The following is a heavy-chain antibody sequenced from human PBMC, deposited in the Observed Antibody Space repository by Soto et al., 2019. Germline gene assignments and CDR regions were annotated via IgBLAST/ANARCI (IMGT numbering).Heavy chain of an antibody. D-gene: IGHD7-27*01. CDR2: ISFDGSKK. CDR3: ATRGLTGDQRSFDC. V-gene: IGHV3-30-3*01. J-gene: IGHJ4*02. Sequence: QVQLVESGGGVVQPGRSLRLSCAVSGLTFSNYDMQWVRQAPGKGLEWVAVISFDGSKKYYADSMKGRFTISRDNTKNTLYMQLDSLRAEDTAVYYCATRGLTGDQRSFDCWGQGTLVTVSS. CDR1: GLTFSNYD.